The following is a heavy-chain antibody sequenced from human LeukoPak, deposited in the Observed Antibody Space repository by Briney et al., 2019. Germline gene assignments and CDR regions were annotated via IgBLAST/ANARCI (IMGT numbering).Heavy chain of an antibody. CDR2: ISGSGGST. Sequence: PGGTLRLSCAASGFTFSSYGMSWVRQAPGEGLEWVSAISGSGGSTYYADSVKGRFTISRDNAKNSLYLQMNSLRAEDTAVYYCARGRSYDSSGYYTWGQGTLVTVSS. CDR3: ARGRSYDSSGYYT. J-gene: IGHJ5*02. D-gene: IGHD3-22*01. CDR1: GFTFSSYG. V-gene: IGHV3-23*01.